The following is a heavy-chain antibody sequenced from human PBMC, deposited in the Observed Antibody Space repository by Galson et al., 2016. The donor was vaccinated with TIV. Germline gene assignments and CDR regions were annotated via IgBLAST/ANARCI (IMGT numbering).Heavy chain of an antibody. J-gene: IGHJ6*02. CDR1: GGILSGYA. V-gene: IGHV1-69*13. Sequence: SVKVSCKASGGILSGYAINWVRQAPGQGLEWMGRIISIFRTANYAEKFQGRVTITAGDSTNTVHMELSSLKSEDTAVYYCARRTDGHLYDYYGMDVWGQGTTVIVSS. CDR3: ARRTDGHLYDYYGMDV. D-gene: IGHD5-24*01. CDR2: IISIFRTA.